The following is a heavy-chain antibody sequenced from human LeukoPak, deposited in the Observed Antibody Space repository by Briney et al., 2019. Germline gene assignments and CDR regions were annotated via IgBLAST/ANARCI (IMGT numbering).Heavy chain of an antibody. Sequence: KSSETLSLTCTVSGGSISSYYWSWIRQPPGKGLEWIGEIYHSGSTNYNPSLKSRVTISVDKSKNQFSLKLSSVTAADTAVYYCARDRGAAAGTAYFDYWGQGTLVTVSS. CDR2: IYHSGST. J-gene: IGHJ4*02. D-gene: IGHD6-13*01. CDR3: ARDRGAAAGTAYFDY. V-gene: IGHV4-59*12. CDR1: GGSISSYY.